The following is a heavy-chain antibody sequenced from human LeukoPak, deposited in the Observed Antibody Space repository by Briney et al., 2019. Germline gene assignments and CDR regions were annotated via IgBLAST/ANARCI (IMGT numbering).Heavy chain of an antibody. Sequence: QPGGSLRLSCAASGFTFSSYWMHWVRQAPGRGLVWVSRIKSDGTITTYADSVKGRFTISRDNAKHTLYLQMNSLRDDDTAVYYCVRDVRFVVFDSWGQGTMVTVSS. D-gene: IGHD2-21*01. CDR2: IKSDGTIT. CDR3: VRDVRFVVFDS. V-gene: IGHV3-74*01. CDR1: GFTFSSYW. J-gene: IGHJ3*02.